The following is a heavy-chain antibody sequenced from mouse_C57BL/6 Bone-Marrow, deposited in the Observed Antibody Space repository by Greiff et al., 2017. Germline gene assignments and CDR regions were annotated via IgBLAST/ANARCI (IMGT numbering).Heavy chain of an antibody. V-gene: IGHV1-82*01. CDR2: IYPGDGDT. CDR1: GYAFSSSW. Sequence: QVQLKESGPELVKPGASVKISCKASGYAFSSSWMNWVKQRPGQGLEWIGRIYPGDGDTNYNGKFKGKATLTADKSSSTAYMQLSSLTSEDSAVYFCARLSYDYRWFAYWGQGTLVTVAA. J-gene: IGHJ3*01. D-gene: IGHD2-4*01. CDR3: ARLSYDYRWFAY.